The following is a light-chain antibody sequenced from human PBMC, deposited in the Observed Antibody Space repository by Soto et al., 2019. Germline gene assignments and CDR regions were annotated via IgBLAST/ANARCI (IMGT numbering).Light chain of an antibody. V-gene: IGLV1-44*01. CDR1: SSNIGSET. CDR2: SDN. CDR3: AAWHDSLNGSV. Sequence: QSVLTQPPSASGTPGQRVTISCSGSSSNIGSETVNWYQQLPGTAPTLLIYSDNQRPSGVPDRFSASKSGTSASLAISGLQSEDEADYYCAAWHDSLNGSVFGGGPKLTVL. J-gene: IGLJ3*02.